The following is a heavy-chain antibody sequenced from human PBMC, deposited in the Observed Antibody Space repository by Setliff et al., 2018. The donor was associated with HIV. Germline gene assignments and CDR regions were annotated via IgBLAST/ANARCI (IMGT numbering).Heavy chain of an antibody. Sequence: PSETLSLTCAVYGGPFSGYWSWIRQAPGKGLEWIGEIHHSGATKHNPSLKSRVTLSVDTSKNQFSLKLISVTAADTAVYYCASHGGRYFNSWGQGSLVTVS. D-gene: IGHD2-15*01. CDR1: GGPFSGY. CDR2: IHHSGAT. J-gene: IGHJ4*02. CDR3: ASHGGRYFNS. V-gene: IGHV4-34*01.